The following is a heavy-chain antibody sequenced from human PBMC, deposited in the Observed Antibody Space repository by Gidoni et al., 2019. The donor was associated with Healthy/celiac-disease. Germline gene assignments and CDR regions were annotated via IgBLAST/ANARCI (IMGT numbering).Heavy chain of an antibody. D-gene: IGHD2-2*01. J-gene: IGHJ3*02. CDR3: ARPLDACSSTSCYEEDAFDI. V-gene: IGHV5-51*01. CDR1: GYSFTSYW. CDR2: IYPGDSDT. Sequence: EVQLVQSGAEVKKPGESLKISCKGSGYSFTSYWIGWVRQMPGKGLEWMGIIYPGDSDTRYSPSFQGQVTISADKSISTAYLQWSSLKASDTAMYYCARPLDACSSTSCYEEDAFDIWGQGTMVTVSS.